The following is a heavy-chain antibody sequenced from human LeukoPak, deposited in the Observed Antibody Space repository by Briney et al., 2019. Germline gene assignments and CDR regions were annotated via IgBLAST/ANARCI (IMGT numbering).Heavy chain of an antibody. Sequence: GGSLRLSCAAFGFTFSSYGMHWVRQAPGKGLEWVAVIWYDGSNKYYADSVKGRFTISRDNSKNTLYLQMNSLRAEDTAVYYCARVSNSWGATDVWGQGTTVTVSS. CDR1: GFTFSSYG. CDR2: IWYDGSNK. J-gene: IGHJ6*02. V-gene: IGHV3-33*01. CDR3: ARVSNSWGATDV. D-gene: IGHD1-26*01.